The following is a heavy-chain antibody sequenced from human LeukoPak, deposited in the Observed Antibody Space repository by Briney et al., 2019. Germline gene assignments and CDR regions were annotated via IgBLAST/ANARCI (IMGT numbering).Heavy chain of an antibody. CDR2: ISGNGGST. D-gene: IGHD6-19*01. V-gene: IGHV3-23*01. Sequence: GGSLRLSCAASGFTFSSYAISWVRQAPGKGLEWVSGISGNGGSTYYADSVKGRFTISRDNSKNTLYLQMNSLRAEDTAVYYCTKPARAVGLDYWGQGTLVTVSS. CDR1: GFTFSSYA. J-gene: IGHJ4*02. CDR3: TKPARAVGLDY.